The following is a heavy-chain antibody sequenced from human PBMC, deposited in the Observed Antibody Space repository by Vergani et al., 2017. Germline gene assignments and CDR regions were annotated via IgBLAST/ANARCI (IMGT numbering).Heavy chain of an antibody. CDR3: AKRFLEWSGADY. V-gene: IGHV4-34*01. CDR2: INHSGST. D-gene: IGHD3-3*01. CDR1: GGSFSGYY. J-gene: IGHJ4*02. Sequence: QVQLQQWGAGLLKPSETLSLTCAVYGGSFSGYYWSWIRQPPGKGLEWIGEINHSGSTNYNPSLKSRVTISVDTSKNQFSLKLSSVTAEDTAVYYCAKRFLEWSGADYWGQGTLVTVSS.